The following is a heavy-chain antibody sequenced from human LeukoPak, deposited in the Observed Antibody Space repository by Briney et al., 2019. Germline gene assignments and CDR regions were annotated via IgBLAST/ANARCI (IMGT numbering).Heavy chain of an antibody. CDR1: GFTFNSYW. D-gene: IGHD3-10*01. CDR3: ARSMTGSGSYYPYFDY. Sequence: GGSLRLSCAASGFTFNSYWMSWVRQAPGKGLEWVANTNQDGNEKYYVDSVAGRFTISRDNAKNSLYLQMNSLRAEDTAVYYCARSMTGSGSYYPYFDYWGQGTLVTVSS. V-gene: IGHV3-7*04. J-gene: IGHJ4*02. CDR2: TNQDGNEK.